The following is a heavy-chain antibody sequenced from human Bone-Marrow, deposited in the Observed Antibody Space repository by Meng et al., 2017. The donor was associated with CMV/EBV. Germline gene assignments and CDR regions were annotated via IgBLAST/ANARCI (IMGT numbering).Heavy chain of an antibody. CDR2: IYSGGST. V-gene: IGHV3-66*02. Sequence: GESLKISCAASGFTVSSNYMSWVRQAPGKGLEWVSVIYSGGSTYYADSVKGRFTISRDNSKNTLYLQMNSLRAEDTAVYYCASETYYDFWSGYYSWGQGTRVTGSS. CDR1: GFTVSSNY. CDR3: ASETYYDFWSGYYS. J-gene: IGHJ4*02. D-gene: IGHD3-3*01.